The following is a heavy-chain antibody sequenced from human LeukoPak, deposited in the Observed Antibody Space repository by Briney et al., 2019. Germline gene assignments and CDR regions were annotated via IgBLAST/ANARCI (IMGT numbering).Heavy chain of an antibody. J-gene: IGHJ4*02. CDR3: ARDYENLTGSKTRFHY. D-gene: IGHD3-9*01. CDR1: GFTFSSYS. V-gene: IGHV3-21*01. Sequence: GGSLRLSCAASGFTFSSYSMNWVRQAPGKGLEWVSCISSSSSYIYYANSVKGRFTISRDHAKNSLYLQMNGLRAEDTAVYYCARDYENLTGSKTRFHYWGQGTLVTVSS. CDR2: ISSSSSYI.